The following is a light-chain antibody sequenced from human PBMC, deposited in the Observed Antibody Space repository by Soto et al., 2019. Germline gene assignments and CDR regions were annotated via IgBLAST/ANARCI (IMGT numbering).Light chain of an antibody. V-gene: IGKV3-20*01. J-gene: IGKJ1*01. CDR2: GAS. CDR1: QSVRSSY. CDR3: QQYGGSPWT. Sequence: PGESATLSCRASQSVRSSYLAWYQQKPGQAPRLLVYGASSRATGIPDRFSGSGSGTDFTLTVSRLEPEDFAVYYCQQYGGSPWTFGQGTRWIS.